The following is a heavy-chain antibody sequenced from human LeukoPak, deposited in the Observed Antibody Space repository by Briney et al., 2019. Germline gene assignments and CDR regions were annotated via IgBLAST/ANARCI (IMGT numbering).Heavy chain of an antibody. D-gene: IGHD1-26*01. CDR1: GGTFSSYA. J-gene: IGHJ6*03. V-gene: IGHV1-69*13. CDR2: IIPIFGTA. CDR3: ARDSVPALVGAGPYYYYYYMDV. Sequence: GASVKVSCKASGGTFSSYAISWVRQAPGQGLEWMGGIIPIFGTANYAQKFQGRVTITADESTSTAYMELSSLRSEDTAVYYCARDSVPALVGAGPYYYYYYMDVWGKGTTVTVSS.